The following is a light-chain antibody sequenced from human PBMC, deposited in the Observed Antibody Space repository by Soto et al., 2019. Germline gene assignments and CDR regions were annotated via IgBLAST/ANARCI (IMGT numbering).Light chain of an antibody. CDR2: FAS. CDR1: QSVSNY. V-gene: IGKV1-39*01. CDR3: QQSYTTPLT. Sequence: IQMTQSPTSLSASVGDRVTITCRASQSVSNYLNWYQQKVGKAPQLLIYFASTLQKGVPSRFSGSGSGTDFTLTISSLQPEDFATYLCQQSYTTPLTFGGGTKVDIK. J-gene: IGKJ4*01.